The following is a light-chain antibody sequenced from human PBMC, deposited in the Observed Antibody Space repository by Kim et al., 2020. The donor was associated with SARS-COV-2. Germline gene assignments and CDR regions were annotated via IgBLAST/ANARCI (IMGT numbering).Light chain of an antibody. CDR3: KHYYDWPLT. J-gene: IGKJ4*01. V-gene: IGKV3D-15*01. Sequence: EIVMTQSPATLSVSPGERATLSCRASQTVSSNLAWYQQKPGQAPRLLIYGASIRATGIPAKFSGSGSGTEFTLTISSLQSEDFAVYYCKHYYDWPLTFGGGTKVDIK. CDR2: GAS. CDR1: QTVSSN.